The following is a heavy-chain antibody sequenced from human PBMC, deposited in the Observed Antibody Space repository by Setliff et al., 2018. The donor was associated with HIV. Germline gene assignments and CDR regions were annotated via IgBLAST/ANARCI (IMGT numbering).Heavy chain of an antibody. D-gene: IGHD6-13*01. CDR3: ARGWRSAAAGTRWDYMDV. V-gene: IGHV4-39*07. CDR1: GGSISSSSYY. Sequence: SETLSLTCTVSGGSISSSSYYWGWIRQPPGKGLEWIGEINHSGSTNYNPSLKSRLTTSADTSKKQFSLRLSSVTAADTAVYYCARGWRSAAAGTRWDYMDVWGKGTTVTVSS. J-gene: IGHJ6*03. CDR2: INHSGST.